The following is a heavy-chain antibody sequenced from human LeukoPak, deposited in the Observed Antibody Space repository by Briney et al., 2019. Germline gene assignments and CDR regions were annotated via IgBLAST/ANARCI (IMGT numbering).Heavy chain of an antibody. CDR1: GFTVGSNY. V-gene: IGHV3-53*01. J-gene: IGHJ3*02. CDR2: IYSNGDT. CDR3: TRRDAFDI. Sequence: GGSLRLSCAASGFTVGSNYMSWVRQAPGKGLDWVSIIYSNGDTYYADSVRGRFTISRDKAKNSLSLQMDSLRDEDTAVYYCTRRDAFDIWGQGTLVTVSS.